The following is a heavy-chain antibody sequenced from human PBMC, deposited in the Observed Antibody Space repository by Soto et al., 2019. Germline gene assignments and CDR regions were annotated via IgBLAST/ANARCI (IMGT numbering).Heavy chain of an antibody. J-gene: IGHJ4*02. V-gene: IGHV4-61*01. CDR2: IYYSGST. Sequence: ETLSLTCTVSGGSVSSGSYYWSWIRQPPGKGLEWIGYIYYSGSTNYNPSLKSRVTISVDTSKNQFSLKLSSVTAADTAVYYCARERRIDEKWGHFWSGYYTGSTFDYWGQGTLVTVSS. CDR3: ARERRIDEKWGHFWSGYYTGSTFDY. D-gene: IGHD3-3*02. CDR1: GGSVSSGSYY.